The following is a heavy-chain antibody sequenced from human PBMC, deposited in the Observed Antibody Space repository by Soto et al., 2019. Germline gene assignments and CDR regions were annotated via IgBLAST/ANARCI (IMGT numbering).Heavy chain of an antibody. J-gene: IGHJ4*02. D-gene: IGHD3-22*01. CDR3: ARGRSLSGYPYYFDY. CDR2: IYHSGST. CDR1: GGSISSGGYS. V-gene: IGHV4-30-2*01. Sequence: QLQLQESGSGLVKPSQTLSLTCAVSGGSISSGGYSWSWIRQPPGKGLEWIGYIYHSGSTYYNPSLKSRVTIAVDRSKNQFSLKLSSVTAADTAVYYCARGRSLSGYPYYFDYWGQGTLVTVSS.